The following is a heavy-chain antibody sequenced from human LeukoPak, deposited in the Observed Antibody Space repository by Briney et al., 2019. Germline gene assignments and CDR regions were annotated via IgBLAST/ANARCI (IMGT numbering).Heavy chain of an antibody. CDR1: GGFISTYY. CDR2: FYTSGSI. J-gene: IGHJ6*03. D-gene: IGHD3-16*01. Sequence: SETLSLTCTVAGGFISTYYWSWIRQPAGKGLEWIGRFYTSGSINYNPSLKSRVTMSVDTSKTQFSPKLTSVTAADTAVYYCVRDRRGTDYYYYMDVWGKGTTVTVSS. V-gene: IGHV4-4*07. CDR3: VRDRRGTDYYYYMDV.